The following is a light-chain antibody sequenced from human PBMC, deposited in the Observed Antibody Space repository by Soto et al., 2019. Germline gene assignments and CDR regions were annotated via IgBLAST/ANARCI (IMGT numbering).Light chain of an antibody. J-gene: IGKJ1*01. CDR3: QQLNSYPRT. CDR2: AAS. CDR1: QGISSY. Sequence: DIQLTQSPSFLSASAGDRITITCRASQGISSYLAWYQQKPGKAPKLLIYAASTLQSGVPSRFSGSGSGTEFTLTSSRLQPEDFATYYCQQLNSYPRTFGKGTKVDIK. V-gene: IGKV1-9*01.